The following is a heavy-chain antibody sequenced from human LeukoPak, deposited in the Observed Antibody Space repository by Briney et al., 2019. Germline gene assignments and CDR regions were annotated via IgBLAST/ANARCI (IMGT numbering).Heavy chain of an antibody. CDR3: AKVGHSCSGSYGD. J-gene: IGHJ4*02. V-gene: IGHV3-23*01. CDR2: ISGSDGST. Sequence: SGGSLRLSCAASGFTFSNFAMSWVRQAPGKGLEWVSAISGSDGSTYYADSVKGRFTISRDNSKNTLYLQMNSLRAEDTAVYYCAKVGHSCSGSYGDWGQGTLVTVSS. D-gene: IGHD3-10*02. CDR1: GFTFSNFA.